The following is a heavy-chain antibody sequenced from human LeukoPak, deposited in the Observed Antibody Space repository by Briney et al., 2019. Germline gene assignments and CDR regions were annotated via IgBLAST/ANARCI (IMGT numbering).Heavy chain of an antibody. CDR1: GFTLSTYA. CDR3: AKISSSAESNFDY. J-gene: IGHJ4*02. V-gene: IGHV3-33*06. Sequence: PGRSLRLSCAASGFTLSTYAMHWVRQAPGKGLXWVAFIWPDGSKKYYADSVKGRFAISRENSKNTVYLQMNDLRPEDTALYFCAKISSSAESNFDYWGQGTLLTVSS. D-gene: IGHD6-25*01. CDR2: IWPDGSKK.